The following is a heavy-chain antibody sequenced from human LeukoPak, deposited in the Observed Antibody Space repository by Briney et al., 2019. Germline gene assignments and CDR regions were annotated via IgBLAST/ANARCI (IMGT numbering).Heavy chain of an antibody. CDR3: ARGYRNDIVLVVAATAYYGMDG. J-gene: IGHJ6*02. V-gene: IGHV4-34*01. CDR2: INHSGST. Sequence: SETLSLTCAVYGGSFSGYYWSWIRQPPGKGLEWIGEINHSGSTNYNPSLKSRVTISVDTSKNQFSLKLSSVTAADTAVYYCARGYRNDIVLVVAATAYYGMDGWGQGPTATVPS. CDR1: GGSFSGYY. D-gene: IGHD2-15*01.